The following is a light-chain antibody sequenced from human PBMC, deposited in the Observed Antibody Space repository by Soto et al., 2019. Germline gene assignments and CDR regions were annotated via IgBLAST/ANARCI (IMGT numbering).Light chain of an antibody. Sequence: DIQMTQSPSSLSASVGDRVTITCQASQDISNYLNWYQQKPGKAPKLLIYDASNLETGVPPRFSGSGSGTDFTFTISSLQPEDIATYYCQQYDNLPPCTFGQETMVEIK. V-gene: IGKV1-33*01. CDR2: DAS. CDR3: QQYDNLPPCT. CDR1: QDISNY. J-gene: IGKJ1*01.